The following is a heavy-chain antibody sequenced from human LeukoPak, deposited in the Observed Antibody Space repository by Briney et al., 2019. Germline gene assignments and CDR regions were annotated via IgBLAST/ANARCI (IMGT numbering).Heavy chain of an antibody. CDR3: ARDDCSGGSCSGGHYLDY. J-gene: IGHJ4*02. CDR1: GYTFTSSY. Sequence: ASVKVSCKASGYTFTSSYMHWVRQAPGQGLEWMGILNPSGGATTYAQKFQDRITMTTDTSTTTAYMELKSLTSDDTAVYYCARDDCSGGSCSGGHYLDYWGQGSLVTVSS. V-gene: IGHV1-46*01. CDR2: LNPSGGAT. D-gene: IGHD2-15*01.